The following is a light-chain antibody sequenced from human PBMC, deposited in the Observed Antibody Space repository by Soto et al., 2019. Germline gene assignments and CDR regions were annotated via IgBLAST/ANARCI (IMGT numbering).Light chain of an antibody. Sequence: IQMTQSPSSVSASVGDRVTISCQASQGISRSLAWYQQKPGKAPKLLIYAASSLQSGVPSRFSGSGFGTDFTLTISSLQPEDVATYYCQKYDDAPPKFGQGTTVDI. J-gene: IGKJ1*01. V-gene: IGKV1-12*01. CDR3: QKYDDAPPK. CDR2: AAS. CDR1: QGISRS.